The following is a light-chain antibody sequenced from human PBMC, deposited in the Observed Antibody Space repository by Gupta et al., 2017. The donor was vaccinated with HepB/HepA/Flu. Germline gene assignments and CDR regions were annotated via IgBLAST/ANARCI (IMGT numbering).Light chain of an antibody. V-gene: IGKV4-1*01. J-gene: IGKJ1*01. CDR2: WAS. Sequence: DIVMTQSPYSLAVSLGERATINCKSSQSVLYSSENKNYLAWYQQKPGQPPKLLIYWASTRESGVPDRFSGSGSGTDFTLTISSLQAEDVAVYYCQQDDYTPRTFGQGSKVEIK. CDR3: QQDDYTPRT. CDR1: QSVLYSSENKNY.